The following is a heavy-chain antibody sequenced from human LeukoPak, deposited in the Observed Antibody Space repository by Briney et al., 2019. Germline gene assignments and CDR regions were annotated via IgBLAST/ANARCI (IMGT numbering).Heavy chain of an antibody. Sequence: SETLSLTCTVSGGSISSGGYYWSWIRQHPGKGLEWIGYIYYSGSTYYNPSLKSRVTISVDTSKNQFSLKLSSVTAADTAMYYCARSMIAARRPRPYYFDYWGQGTLVTVSS. J-gene: IGHJ4*02. V-gene: IGHV4-31*03. CDR1: GGSISSGGYY. CDR3: ARSMIAARRPRPYYFDY. CDR2: IYYSGST. D-gene: IGHD6-6*01.